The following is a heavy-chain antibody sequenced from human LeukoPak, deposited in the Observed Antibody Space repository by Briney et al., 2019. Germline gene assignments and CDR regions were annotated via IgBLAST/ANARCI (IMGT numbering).Heavy chain of an antibody. CDR1: GGTFSSYA. Sequence: SVKVSCKASGGTFSSYAISWVRQAPGQGLEWMGGIIPIFGTANYAQKFQGRVTITTDESTSTAYMELSSLRSEDTAVYYCARDEYSSSWSPRVEAFDIWGQGTMVTVSS. V-gene: IGHV1-69*05. D-gene: IGHD6-13*01. CDR2: IIPIFGTA. CDR3: ARDEYSSSWSPRVEAFDI. J-gene: IGHJ3*02.